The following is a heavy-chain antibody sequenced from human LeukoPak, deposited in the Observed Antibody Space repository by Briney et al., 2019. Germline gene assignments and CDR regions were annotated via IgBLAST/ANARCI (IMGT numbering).Heavy chain of an antibody. CDR1: GFTFSSYG. D-gene: IGHD3-10*01. CDR2: ISGSGGST. CDR3: AKDTMVRGALSRGVWFDP. Sequence: QAGGSLRLSCAASGFTFSSYGMSWVRQAPGKGLEWVSAISGSGGSTYYADSVKGRFTISRDNSKNTLYLQMNSLRAEDTAVYYCAKDTMVRGALSRGVWFDPWGQGTLVTVSS. J-gene: IGHJ5*02. V-gene: IGHV3-23*01.